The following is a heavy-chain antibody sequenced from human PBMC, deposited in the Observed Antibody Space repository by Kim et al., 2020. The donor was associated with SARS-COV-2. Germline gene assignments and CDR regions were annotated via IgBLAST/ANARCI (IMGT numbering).Heavy chain of an antibody. CDR3: ARDLLYYDILTGYSYNWFDP. D-gene: IGHD3-9*01. Sequence: ASVKVSCKASGYTFTSYAMHWVRQAPGQRLEWMGWINAGNGNTKYSQKFQGRVTITRDTSASTAYMELSSLRSEDTAVYYCARDLLYYDILTGYSYNWFDPWGQGTLVTVSS. J-gene: IGHJ5*02. CDR1: GYTFTSYA. CDR2: INAGNGNT. V-gene: IGHV1-3*01.